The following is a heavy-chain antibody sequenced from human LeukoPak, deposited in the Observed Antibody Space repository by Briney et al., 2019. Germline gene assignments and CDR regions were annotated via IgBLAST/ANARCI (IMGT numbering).Heavy chain of an antibody. V-gene: IGHV4-4*07. CDR2: IYTSGST. CDR3: ARDLRPGYSSFDRNAFDI. CDR1: GGSISSYY. J-gene: IGHJ3*02. Sequence: SETPSLTCTVSGGSISSYYWSWIRQPAGKGLEWIGRIYTSGSTNYNPSLKSRVTMSVDTSKNQFSLKLGSVTAADTAVYYCARDLRPGYSSFDRNAFDIWGQGTMVTVSS. D-gene: IGHD6-19*01.